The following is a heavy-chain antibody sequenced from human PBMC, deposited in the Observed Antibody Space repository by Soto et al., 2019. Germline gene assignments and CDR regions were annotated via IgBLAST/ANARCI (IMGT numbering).Heavy chain of an antibody. CDR2: IYYSGST. V-gene: IGHV4-59*01. D-gene: IGHD4-17*01. CDR1: GGSISSYY. J-gene: IGHJ4*02. CDR3: ARLTVALDH. Sequence: PSETLSLTCTVSGGSISSYYWSWIRQPPGKGLEWIGYIYYSGSTNYNPSLKSRVTISVDTSKNQFSLRLSSVTAADTAVYYCARLTVALDHWGQGTLVTVSS.